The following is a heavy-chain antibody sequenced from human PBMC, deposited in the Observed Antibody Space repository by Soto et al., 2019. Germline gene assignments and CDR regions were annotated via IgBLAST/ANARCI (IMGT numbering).Heavy chain of an antibody. J-gene: IGHJ6*02. D-gene: IGHD6-19*01. CDR1: GDSISRYY. CDR2: FLNSGRI. V-gene: IGHV4-59*01. Sequence: SETLSLTCTVSGDSISRYYWLWIRQPPGKGLEWIGHFLNSGRINYNPSLKSRAIISVDTSKNQFSLKLTSVTAADTAVYYCARVPTSSGWFHYYGMDVWGQGTTVTVSS. CDR3: ARVPTSSGWFHYYGMDV.